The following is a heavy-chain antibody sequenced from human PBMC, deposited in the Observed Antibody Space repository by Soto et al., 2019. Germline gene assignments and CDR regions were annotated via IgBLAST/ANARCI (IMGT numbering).Heavy chain of an antibody. CDR2: IYYSGST. J-gene: IGHJ4*02. D-gene: IGHD4-17*01. CDR3: ASQPYDYGDYYFDY. V-gene: IGHV4-39*01. Sequence: SETLSLTCTVSGGSISSSSYYWGWIRQPPGKGLEWIGSIYYSGSTYYNPSLKSRVTISVDTSKNQFSLKLSSVPAADTAVYYCASQPYDYGDYYFDYWGQGTLVTVSS. CDR1: GGSISSSSYY.